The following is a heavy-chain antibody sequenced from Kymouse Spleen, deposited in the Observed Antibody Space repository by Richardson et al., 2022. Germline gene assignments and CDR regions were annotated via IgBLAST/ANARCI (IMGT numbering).Heavy chain of an antibody. V-gene: IGHV3-33*01. Sequence: QVQLVESGGGVVQPGRSLRLSCAASGFTFSSYGMHWVRQAPGKGLEWVAVIWYDGSNKYYADSVKGRFTISRDNSKNTLYLQMNSLRAEDTAVYYCARDRVAGSGYYYYYGMDVWGQGTTVTVSS. J-gene: IGHJ6*02. CDR3: ARDRVAGSGYYYYYGMDV. CDR1: GFTFSSYG. CDR2: IWYDGSNK. D-gene: IGHD3-10*01.